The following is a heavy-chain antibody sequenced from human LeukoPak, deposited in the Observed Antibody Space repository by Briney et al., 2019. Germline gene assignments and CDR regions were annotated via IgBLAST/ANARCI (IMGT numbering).Heavy chain of an antibody. CDR2: ISGSGGST. J-gene: IGHJ4*02. D-gene: IGHD3-3*01. V-gene: IGHV3-23*01. CDR3: ATYYDFWSGYQSDY. Sequence: GGSLRLSCAASGFTFSSDAMSWVRHAPGKGLEWVSAISGSGGSTYYTDSVKGRFTISRDNSKNTLYLQMNSLRAEDTAVYYCATYYDFWSGYQSDYWGQGTLVTVSS. CDR1: GFTFSSDA.